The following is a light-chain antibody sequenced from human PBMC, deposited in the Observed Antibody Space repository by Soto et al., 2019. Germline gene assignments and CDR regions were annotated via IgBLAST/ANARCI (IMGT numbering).Light chain of an antibody. V-gene: IGKV1-39*01. J-gene: IGKJ4*01. Sequence: DIQMTQSPSSLSASVGDRVTITCRASQSISNFLNWYQQQPGKAPNLLIYAASSLQSGVPSRFSGSGSGTDFTLTINSLQPADFATYYCQQSYSAPLTFGGGTKVEIK. CDR2: AAS. CDR3: QQSYSAPLT. CDR1: QSISNF.